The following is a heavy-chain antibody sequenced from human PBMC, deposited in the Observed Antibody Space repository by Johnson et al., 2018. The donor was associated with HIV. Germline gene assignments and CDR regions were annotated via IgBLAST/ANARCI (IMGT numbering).Heavy chain of an antibody. V-gene: IGHV3-66*01. CDR2: IYSGDNT. Sequence: VQLVESGGGVVQPGRSLRLSCAASGFTVSSNYMNWVRQAPGKGLEWVSVIYSGDNTFHADSVKGRFIISRDNSKNTLYLQMNSLRAEDTAVYYCAPAGPDAFDIWGQGTMVTVSS. J-gene: IGHJ3*02. CDR1: GFTVSSNY. D-gene: IGHD6-13*01. CDR3: APAGPDAFDI.